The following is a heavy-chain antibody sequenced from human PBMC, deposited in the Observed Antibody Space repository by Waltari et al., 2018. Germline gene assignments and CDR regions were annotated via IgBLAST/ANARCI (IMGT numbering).Heavy chain of an antibody. CDR2: INPNSGGT. CDR1: GYTFTGYY. V-gene: IGHV1-2*02. CDR3: ARPDLHDY. Sequence: QVQLVQSGAEVKKPGASVKVSCKASGYTFTGYYMHWLRQAPGQGLEWVGRINPNSGGTNYARKCQGRVTMTRDTSISTAYMELSRLRSDDTAVYYCARPDLHDYWGQGTLVTGSS. J-gene: IGHJ4*02.